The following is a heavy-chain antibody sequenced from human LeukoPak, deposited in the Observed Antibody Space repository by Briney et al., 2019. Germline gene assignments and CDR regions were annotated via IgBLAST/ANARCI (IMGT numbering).Heavy chain of an antibody. Sequence: PSETLSLTCAVYGGSFSGYYWSRIRQPPGKGLEWIGEINHSGSTNYNPSLKSRVTISVDTSKNQFSLKLSSVTAADTAVYYYARCYSSSWASYYYYYYMDVWGKGTTVTVSS. J-gene: IGHJ6*03. CDR3: ARCYSSSWASYYYYYYMDV. D-gene: IGHD6-13*01. CDR2: INHSGST. V-gene: IGHV4-34*01. CDR1: GGSFSGYY.